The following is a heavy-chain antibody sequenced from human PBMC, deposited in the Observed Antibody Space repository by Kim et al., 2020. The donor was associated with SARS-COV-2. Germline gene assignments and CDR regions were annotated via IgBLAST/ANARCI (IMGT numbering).Heavy chain of an antibody. CDR3: ARDLATSNDALEV. Sequence: SETLSLTCSVSGGSISSGHYYWTWIRQRPGKDLEWLGYISTIGTAYYNPSLRSRTSISVDTSKNQFSLRLTSVTAADTAVYFCARDLATSNDALEVWRQG. CDR1: GGSISSGHYY. J-gene: IGHJ3*01. D-gene: IGHD1-26*01. V-gene: IGHV4-31*03. CDR2: ISTIGTA.